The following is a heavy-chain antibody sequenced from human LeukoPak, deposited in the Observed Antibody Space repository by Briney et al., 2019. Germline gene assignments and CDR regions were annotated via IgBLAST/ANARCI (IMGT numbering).Heavy chain of an antibody. CDR3: ARGRGEGRGIAMVRGVRAPSYNWFDP. V-gene: IGHV4-34*01. D-gene: IGHD3-10*01. CDR1: GGSFSGYY. Sequence: SETLSLTCAVYGGSFSGYYWSWIRQPPGKGLEWIGSINHSGNTYYNPSLKSRVTISVDTSKNQFSLKLSSVTAADTAVYYCARGRGEGRGIAMVRGVRAPSYNWFDPWGHGTQVTVSS. CDR2: INHSGNT. J-gene: IGHJ5*02.